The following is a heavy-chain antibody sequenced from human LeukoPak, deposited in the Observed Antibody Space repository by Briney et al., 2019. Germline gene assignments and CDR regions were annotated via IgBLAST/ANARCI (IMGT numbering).Heavy chain of an antibody. CDR1: GGSISSYY. V-gene: IGHV4-4*07. J-gene: IGHJ4*02. CDR2: IYTSGST. Sequence: SETLSLTCTVSGGSISSYYWSWIRQPAGKGLEWIGRIYTSGSTNYNPSLKSRVTISVDTSKNQFSLKLSSVTAADTAVYYCARTMIVGVPFDYWGQGTLVTVSS. CDR3: ARTMIVGVPFDY. D-gene: IGHD3-22*01.